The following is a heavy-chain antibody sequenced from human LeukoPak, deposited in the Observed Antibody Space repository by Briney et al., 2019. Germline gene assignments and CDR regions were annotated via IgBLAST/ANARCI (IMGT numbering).Heavy chain of an antibody. CDR1: GFTFSSYA. D-gene: IGHD2-2*01. CDR3: ARDRDYCSSTSCYWFDY. J-gene: IGHJ4*02. CDR2: ISYDGSNK. Sequence: GGSLRLSCAASGFTFSSYAMHWVRQAPGKGLEWVAVISYDGSNKYYADSVKGRFTISRDNSKNTLYLQMNSLRAEDTAVYYCARDRDYCSSTSCYWFDYWGQGTLVTVSS. V-gene: IGHV3-30*04.